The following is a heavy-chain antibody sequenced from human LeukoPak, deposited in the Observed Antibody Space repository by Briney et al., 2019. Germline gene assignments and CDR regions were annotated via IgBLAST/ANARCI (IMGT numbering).Heavy chain of an antibody. V-gene: IGHV1-69*13. Sequence: ASVKVSCKASGGTFSSYAISWVRQAPGQGLEWMGGIIPIFGTANYAQKFQGRVTITADESTSTAYMELSSLRSVDTAVYYCARENCSSTSCYYFGLDYWGQGTLVTVSS. CDR1: GGTFSSYA. CDR2: IIPIFGTA. D-gene: IGHD2-2*01. J-gene: IGHJ4*02. CDR3: ARENCSSTSCYYFGLDY.